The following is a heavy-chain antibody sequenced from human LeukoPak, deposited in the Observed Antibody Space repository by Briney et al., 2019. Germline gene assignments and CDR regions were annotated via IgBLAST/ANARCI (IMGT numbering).Heavy chain of an antibody. Sequence: SETLSLTCTVSGGSLWRHYWSWLRQPPGKGLEWIGYIYYSGSTNYNPSLKSRVTISVDTSQNQFSLKLTSVTAADTAVYYCARALYSMTTVTTEYWFDYWGQETLVTVSS. V-gene: IGHV4-59*08. CDR3: ARALYSMTTVTTEYWFDY. D-gene: IGHD4-17*01. J-gene: IGHJ4*02. CDR1: GGSLWRHY. CDR2: IYYSGST.